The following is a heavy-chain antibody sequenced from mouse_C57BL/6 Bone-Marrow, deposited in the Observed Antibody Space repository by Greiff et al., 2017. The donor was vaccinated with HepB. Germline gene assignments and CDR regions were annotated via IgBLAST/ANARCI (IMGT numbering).Heavy chain of an antibody. CDR1: GYTFTGYW. V-gene: IGHV1-9*01. Sequence: QVQLKQSGAELMKPGASVKLSCKATGYTFTGYWIEWVKQRPGHGLEWIGEILPGSGSTNYKEKFKGKATFTADTSSNTAYMQLSSLTTEDSAIYYCARELFITTVVGYWYFDVWGTGTTVTVSS. CDR3: ARELFITTVVGYWYFDV. D-gene: IGHD1-1*01. CDR2: ILPGSGST. J-gene: IGHJ1*03.